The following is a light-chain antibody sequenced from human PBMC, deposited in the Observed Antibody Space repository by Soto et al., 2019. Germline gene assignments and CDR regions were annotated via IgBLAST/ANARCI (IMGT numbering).Light chain of an antibody. Sequence: EIVLTQSPATLSLSPGERATLSCRASQSVSSYLAWYQQKPGQAPRLLIYDASNRATGIPARFSGSGSGTDFTLTIRRLEPEDFAVYYCQQRSNWPPHTFGGGTKVEIK. CDR2: DAS. V-gene: IGKV3-11*01. J-gene: IGKJ4*01. CDR3: QQRSNWPPHT. CDR1: QSVSSY.